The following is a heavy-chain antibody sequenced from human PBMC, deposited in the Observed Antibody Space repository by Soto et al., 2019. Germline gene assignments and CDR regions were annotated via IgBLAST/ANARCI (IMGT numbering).Heavy chain of an antibody. Sequence: QITLKESGPTLVKPTQTLTLTCTFSGFSLSTSGVGVGWIRQPPGKALEWLALIYWVDDKRYSPSLKSRLTIPKDTSKNQVVLTMTNMDPVDTATYYCALLTYYYDSSGYYSSAEYFQHWGQGTLVTVSS. CDR2: IYWVDDK. CDR3: ALLTYYYDSSGYYSSAEYFQH. D-gene: IGHD3-22*01. J-gene: IGHJ1*01. CDR1: GFSLSTSGVG. V-gene: IGHV2-5*02.